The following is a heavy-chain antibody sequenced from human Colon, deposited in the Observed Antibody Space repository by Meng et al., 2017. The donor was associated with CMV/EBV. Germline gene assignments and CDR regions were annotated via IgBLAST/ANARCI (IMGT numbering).Heavy chain of an antibody. CDR2: ISYDGTNR. CDR1: RFPFTNYA. J-gene: IGHJ5*02. CDR3: VRDTSFYYDGGSFFLDL. Sequence: GESLKISCAASRFPFTNYAMHWVRQGPGKGLEWLGVISYDGTNRYFAASVKGRFDTSRDNARNILFLDINNVTTEDSAMYYCVRDTSFYYDGGSFFLDLWGPGTLVTVSS. V-gene: IGHV3-30*09. D-gene: IGHD3-16*01.